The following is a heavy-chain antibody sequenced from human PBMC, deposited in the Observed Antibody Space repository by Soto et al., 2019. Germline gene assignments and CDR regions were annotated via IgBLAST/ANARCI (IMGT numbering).Heavy chain of an antibody. Sequence: HPGGSLRLSCAASGFTFSSYGMHWVRQAPGKGLEWVAVISYDGSNKYYADSVKGRFTISRDNSKNTLYLQMNSPRAEDTAVYYCAKDNSTGTTSRFSYYGMDVWGQGTTVTVSS. CDR1: GFTFSSYG. D-gene: IGHD1-7*01. CDR2: ISYDGSNK. CDR3: AKDNSTGTTSRFSYYGMDV. V-gene: IGHV3-30*18. J-gene: IGHJ6*02.